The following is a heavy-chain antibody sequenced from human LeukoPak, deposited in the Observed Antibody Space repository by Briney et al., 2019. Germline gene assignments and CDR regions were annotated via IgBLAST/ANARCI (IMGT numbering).Heavy chain of an antibody. Sequence: GGSLRLSCAASGFTFSSYAMSWVRQAPGKGLEGVSAISGSGGSTSYADSVKGRFTISRDNSKNTLYLKMSSRRAEDTALYYGARSGYSSSAYYYYGMDVWGQGTTVTVSS. J-gene: IGHJ6*02. CDR3: ARSGYSSSAYYYYGMDV. CDR2: ISGSGGST. CDR1: GFTFSSYA. V-gene: IGHV3-23*01. D-gene: IGHD6-19*01.